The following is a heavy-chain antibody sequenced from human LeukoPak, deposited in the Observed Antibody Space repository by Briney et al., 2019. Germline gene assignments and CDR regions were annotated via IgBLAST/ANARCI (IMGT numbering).Heavy chain of an antibody. J-gene: IGHJ6*03. CDR1: GGTFSSYA. V-gene: IGHV1-69*05. CDR2: IIPIFGTA. Sequence: ASVKVSCKASGGTFSSYAISWVRQAPGQGLEWMGGIIPIFGTANYAQKFQGRVTITTDESTSTAYMELSSLRSEDTAVYYCARVTFAVGATIPRHYYYMDVWGKGTTVTVSS. D-gene: IGHD1-26*01. CDR3: ARVTFAVGATIPRHYYYMDV.